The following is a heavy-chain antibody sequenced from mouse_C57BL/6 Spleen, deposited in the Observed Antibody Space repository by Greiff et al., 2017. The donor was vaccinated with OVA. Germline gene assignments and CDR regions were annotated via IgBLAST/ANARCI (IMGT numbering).Heavy chain of an antibody. CDR3: ARDGQYGSSYDYAMDY. CDR2: INPNNGGT. V-gene: IGHV1-26*01. Sequence: VQLQQSGPELVKPGASVKISCKASGYTFTDYYMNWVKQSHGKSLEWIGDINPNNGGTSYNQKFKGKATLTVDKSSSTAYMELRSLTSDDSAVYYCARDGQYGSSYDYAMDYWGQGPSVTVSS. D-gene: IGHD1-1*01. CDR1: GYTFTDYY. J-gene: IGHJ4*01.